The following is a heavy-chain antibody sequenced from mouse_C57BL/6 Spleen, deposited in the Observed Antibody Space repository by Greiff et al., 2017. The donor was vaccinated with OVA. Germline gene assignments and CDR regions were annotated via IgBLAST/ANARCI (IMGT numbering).Heavy chain of an antibody. CDR2: ISDGGSYT. CDR3: ARDLSGGAMDY. Sequence: EVQLVESGGGLVKPGGSLKLSCAASGFTFSSYAMSWVRQTPEKRLEWVATISDGGSYTYYPDNVKGRFTISRDNAKNNLYLQMSHLKSEDTAMYYCARDLSGGAMDYWGQGTSVTVSS. J-gene: IGHJ4*01. D-gene: IGHD3-1*01. V-gene: IGHV5-4*01. CDR1: GFTFSSYA.